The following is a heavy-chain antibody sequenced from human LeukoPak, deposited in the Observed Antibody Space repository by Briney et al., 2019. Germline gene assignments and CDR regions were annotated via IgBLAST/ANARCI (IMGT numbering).Heavy chain of an antibody. J-gene: IGHJ4*02. CDR1: GFTFSSYG. CDR2: ISYDGNNK. V-gene: IGHV3-30*18. CDR3: ANLYGDYPDY. D-gene: IGHD4-17*01. Sequence: GGSLRLSCAASGFTFSSYGMHWVRQAPGKGLEWVAVISYDGNNKYHADSVKGRFTISRDNSKNTLYLQMNSLRADDTAVYYCANLYGDYPDYWGEGTLATVSS.